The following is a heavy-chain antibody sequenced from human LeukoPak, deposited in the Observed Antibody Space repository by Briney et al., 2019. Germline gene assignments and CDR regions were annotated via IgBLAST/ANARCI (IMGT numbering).Heavy chain of an antibody. D-gene: IGHD2-2*01. CDR1: GFTFSTYA. CDR3: AEDIVVVPAARIAAHFDY. CDR2: ISGSGGST. V-gene: IGHV3-23*01. Sequence: GGSLRLSCAASGFTFSTYAMSWVRQAPGKGLEWVSAISGSGGSTYYADSVKGRFTISRDNSKNTLYLQMNSLRAEDTAVYYCAEDIVVVPAARIAAHFDYWGQGTLVTVSS. J-gene: IGHJ4*02.